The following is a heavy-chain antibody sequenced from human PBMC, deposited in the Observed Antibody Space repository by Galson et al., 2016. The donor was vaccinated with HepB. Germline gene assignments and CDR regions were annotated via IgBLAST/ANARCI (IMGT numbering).Heavy chain of an antibody. J-gene: IGHJ4*02. Sequence: SVKVSCKAPGYTFTNDYMHWVRQAPGQGLEWMGRIILSDGTTIHAQKFQGRVTMTRDMSTSAVFLELSSLGSDDTALYYCARDNGHHSLDDWGQGTLVTVSS. CDR1: GYTFTNDY. V-gene: IGHV1-46*01. CDR2: IILSDGTT. D-gene: IGHD2-8*01. CDR3: ARDNGHHSLDD.